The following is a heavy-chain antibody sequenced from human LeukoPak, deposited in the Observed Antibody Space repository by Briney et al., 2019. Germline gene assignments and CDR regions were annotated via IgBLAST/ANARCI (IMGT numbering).Heavy chain of an antibody. CDR1: GYTFTSYA. CDR3: ARAGPGGDPIDY. D-gene: IGHD2-21*02. J-gene: IGHJ4*02. V-gene: IGHV1-3*01. Sequence: ASVKVSCKASGYTFTSYAMHWVRQAPGQRLEWMGWINAGNGNTKYSQKFQGRVTITGDTSASTAYMELSSLRSEDTAVYYCARAGPGGDPIDYWGQGTLVTVSS. CDR2: INAGNGNT.